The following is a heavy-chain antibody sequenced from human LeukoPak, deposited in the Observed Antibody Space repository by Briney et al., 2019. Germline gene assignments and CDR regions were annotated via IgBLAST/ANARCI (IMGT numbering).Heavy chain of an antibody. D-gene: IGHD2-21*02. CDR3: ARDGYCGGDCHKSYYGMDV. V-gene: IGHV3-21*01. J-gene: IGHJ6*02. Sequence: PGGSLRLSCAASGFTFSSYSMNWVRQAPGKGLEWVSSISSSSSYIYYADSVKGRFTISRGNAKNSLYLQMNSLRAEDTAVYYCARDGYCGGDCHKSYYGMDVWGQGTTVTASS. CDR1: GFTFSSYS. CDR2: ISSSSSYI.